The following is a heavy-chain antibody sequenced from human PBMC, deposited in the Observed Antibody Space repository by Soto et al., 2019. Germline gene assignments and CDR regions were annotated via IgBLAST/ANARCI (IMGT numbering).Heavy chain of an antibody. D-gene: IGHD3-16*01. V-gene: IGHV3-21*01. J-gene: IGHJ3*02. CDR3: ARDNRIMGPSRYAFDI. Sequence: GGSLRLSCAASGFTFSSYSMNWVRQAPGKGLEWVSSISSSSSYIYYADSVKGRFTISRDNAKNSLYLQMNSLRAEDTAVYYCARDNRIMGPSRYAFDIWGQGTMVTVSS. CDR1: GFTFSSYS. CDR2: ISSSSSYI.